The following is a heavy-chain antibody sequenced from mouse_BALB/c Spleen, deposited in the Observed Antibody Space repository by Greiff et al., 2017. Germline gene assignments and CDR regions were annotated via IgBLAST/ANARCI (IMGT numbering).Heavy chain of an antibody. CDR3: TREDGEGYFDY. J-gene: IGHJ2*01. Sequence: EVMLVESGGGLVKPGGSLKLSCAASGFTFSSYTMSWVRQTPEKRLEWVATISSGGSYTYYPDSVKGRFTISRDNAKNTLYLQMSSLKSEDTAMYYCTREDGEGYFDYWGQGTTLTVSS. V-gene: IGHV5-6-4*01. CDR2: ISSGGSYT. D-gene: IGHD2-13*01. CDR1: GFTFSSYT.